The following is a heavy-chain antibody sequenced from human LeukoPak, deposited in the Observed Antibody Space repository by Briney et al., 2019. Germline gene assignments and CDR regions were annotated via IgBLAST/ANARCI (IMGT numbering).Heavy chain of an antibody. Sequence: GGSLRLSCAASGFIFSDYYMSWIRQAPGKGLEWVSYISSSGSTIYYADSVRGRFTISRDNAKNSLYLQMSSLRAEDTAVYYCARDITNGWFPHDGFDIWGQGTMVTVSP. CDR1: GFIFSDYY. CDR3: ARDITNGWFPHDGFDI. D-gene: IGHD1-14*01. CDR2: ISSSGSTI. V-gene: IGHV3-11*01. J-gene: IGHJ3*02.